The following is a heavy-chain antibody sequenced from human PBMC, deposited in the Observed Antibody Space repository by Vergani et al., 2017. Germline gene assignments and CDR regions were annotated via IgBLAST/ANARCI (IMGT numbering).Heavy chain of an antibody. V-gene: IGHV4-38-2*01. CDR1: DSSIMTNPY. Sequence: QVQLQESGPGLVKPSETLTLTCDVSDSSIMTNPYWGWFRQSPGKGLEWIGCIHHSGDTHYNSSLKSRVSISIVSSSKFSLSLTSVTAADTAIYYCARHRGSVGFFPSSYFYGMDVCVHGTTVTVSS. D-gene: IGHD3-10*01. J-gene: IGHJ6*02. CDR2: IHHSGDT. CDR3: ARHRGSVGFFPSSYFYGMDV.